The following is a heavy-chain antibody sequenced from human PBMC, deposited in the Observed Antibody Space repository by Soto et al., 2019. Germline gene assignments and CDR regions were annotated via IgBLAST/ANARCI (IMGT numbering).Heavy chain of an antibody. CDR3: AKVSSSWYAGFFDL. J-gene: IGHJ4*02. CDR1: GFTFNRHA. V-gene: IGHV3-23*01. Sequence: LRLSCTASGFTFNRHAMTWFRQAPGKGLEWVSGLSDSGGSIYYADSMKGRFTISRDNSMNTLYLQMNTLRAEDTAVYYCAKVSSSWYAGFFDLWGQGTLVTVSS. CDR2: LSDSGGSI. D-gene: IGHD6-13*01.